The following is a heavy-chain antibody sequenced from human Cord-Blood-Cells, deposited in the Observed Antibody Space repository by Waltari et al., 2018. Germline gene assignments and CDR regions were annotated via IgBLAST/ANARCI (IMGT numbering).Heavy chain of an antibody. V-gene: IGHV4-39*07. CDR2: IYYSGST. D-gene: IGHD6-13*01. CDR1: GGSISSSSYY. CDR3: ARLAAAAADY. Sequence: QLQLQESGPGLVKPSETLSLTRTVSGGSISSSSYYWGWIRQPPGKGLEWIGSIYYSGSTYYNPSLKSRVTISVDTSKNQFSLKLSSVTAADTAVYYCARLAAAAADYWGQGTLVTVSS. J-gene: IGHJ4*02.